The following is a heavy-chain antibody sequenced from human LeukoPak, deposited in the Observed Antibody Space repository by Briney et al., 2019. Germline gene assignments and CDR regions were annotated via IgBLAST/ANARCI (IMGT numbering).Heavy chain of an antibody. CDR2: ISGGGGST. D-gene: IGHD6-19*01. J-gene: IGHJ4*02. CDR3: AKDGSSSPYYFDQ. Sequence: PGGSLRLSCAASRFTFSNYAMSWVRQAPGKGLEWVSAISGGGGSTYYADSVKGRFVIARDNSKNRLYLQMNSLRAEDTAVYYCAKDGSSSPYYFDQWGQGTLVTVPS. CDR1: RFTFSNYA. V-gene: IGHV3-23*01.